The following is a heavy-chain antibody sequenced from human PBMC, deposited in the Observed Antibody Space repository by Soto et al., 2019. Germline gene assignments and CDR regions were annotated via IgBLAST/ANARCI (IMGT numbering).Heavy chain of an antibody. D-gene: IGHD3-22*01. V-gene: IGHV3-33*01. CDR3: AREYYDSSGWDAFDI. J-gene: IGHJ3*02. CDR1: GFTFSSYG. Sequence: GGSLRLSCAASGFTFSSYGMHWVRQAPGRGLEWVAVIWYDGSNKYYADSVKGRFTISRDNSKNTLYLQMNSLRAEDMAVYYCAREYYDSSGWDAFDIWGQGTMVTVSS. CDR2: IWYDGSNK.